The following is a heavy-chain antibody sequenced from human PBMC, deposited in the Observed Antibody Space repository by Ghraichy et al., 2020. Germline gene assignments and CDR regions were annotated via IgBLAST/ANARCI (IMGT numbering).Heavy chain of an antibody. CDR3: ARYGCSTSCNYYYYYGMDV. CDR2: ISSSSSYI. D-gene: IGHD2-2*01. CDR1: GFTFSSYS. V-gene: IGHV3-21*01. J-gene: IGHJ6*02. Sequence: GGSLRLSCAASGFTFSSYSMNWVRQAPGKGLEWVSSISSSSSYIYYADSVKGRFTISRDNAKNSLYLQMNSLRAEDTAVYYCARYGCSTSCNYYYYYGMDVWGQGTTVTVSS.